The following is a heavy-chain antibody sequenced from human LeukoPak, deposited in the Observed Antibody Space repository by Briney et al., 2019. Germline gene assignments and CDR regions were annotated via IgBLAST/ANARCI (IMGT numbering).Heavy chain of an antibody. J-gene: IGHJ4*02. CDR2: IYYSGST. CDR3: AREEQLASIDY. V-gene: IGHV4-59*02. Sequence: PSETLSLTCTVSGGSVTSYYCNWVRQPPGRGLECIGYIYYSGSTNYNPSLKSRVTISVDTSKNQFSLKLSSVTAADTAVYYCAREEQLASIDYWGQGTLVTVSS. D-gene: IGHD6-13*01. CDR1: GGSVTSYY.